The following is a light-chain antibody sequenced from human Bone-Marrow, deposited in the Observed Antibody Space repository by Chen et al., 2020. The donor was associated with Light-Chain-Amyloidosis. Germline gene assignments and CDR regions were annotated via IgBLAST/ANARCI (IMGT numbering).Light chain of an antibody. V-gene: IGKV4-1*01. Sequence: DIVMTQSPDSLAVSLGERATINCKSSQSILYSSSNKNYLAWYQQKPGQPPKLLIYWASTRESGVPDRFSGSGSGTDFTLTISSLQAEDVAVYYCQQYYTTPPPTFGQGTKVEI. J-gene: IGKJ1*01. CDR3: QQYYTTPPPT. CDR1: QSILYSSSNKNY. CDR2: WAS.